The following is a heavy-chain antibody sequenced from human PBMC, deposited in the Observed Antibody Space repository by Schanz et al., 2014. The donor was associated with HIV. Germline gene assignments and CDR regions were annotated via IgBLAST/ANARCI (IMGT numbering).Heavy chain of an antibody. Sequence: QEQLVESGGGVVQPGKSLRLSCAASGFTFRNFGMHWVRQAPGKGLEWVAVIWYDGTNIDYADSVKGRLTISRDNSKNTLYLQMNSLRAEDTAIYYCAKTSITPGMDVWGQGTTVTLS. D-gene: IGHD1-20*01. V-gene: IGHV3-33*06. CDR1: GFTFRNFG. CDR2: IWYDGTNI. CDR3: AKTSITPGMDV. J-gene: IGHJ6*02.